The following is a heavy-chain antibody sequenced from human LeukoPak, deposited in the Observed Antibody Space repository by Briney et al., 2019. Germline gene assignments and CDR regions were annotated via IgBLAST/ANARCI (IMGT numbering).Heavy chain of an antibody. D-gene: IGHD3-10*01. CDR2: INHSGNT. Sequence: SETLSLTCAVYGASFIDYYWSWLRQSPGKGLEWIGEINHSGNTMYNPSLESRVTVSGDPSKNQFSLKVTSVTAADTAVYYCARLDGSLAHISGSYPDFWGQGILVTVSS. J-gene: IGHJ4*02. CDR3: ARLDGSLAHISGSYPDF. V-gene: IGHV4-34*01. CDR1: GASFIDYY.